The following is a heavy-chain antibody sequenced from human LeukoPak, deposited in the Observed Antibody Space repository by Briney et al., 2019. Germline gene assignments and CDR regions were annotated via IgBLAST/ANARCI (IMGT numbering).Heavy chain of an antibody. V-gene: IGHV3-15*01. CDR2: IKSKTDGGTT. Sequence: GGSLRLSCAASGFTFSSYEMNWVRQAPGKGLEWVGRIKSKTDGGTTDYAAPVKGRFTISRDDSKNTLYLQMNSLRAEDKAVYYCARVRGSGSYPYYYYYMDVWGKGTTVTISS. D-gene: IGHD3-10*01. CDR3: ARVRGSGSYPYYYYYMDV. CDR1: GFTFSSYE. J-gene: IGHJ6*03.